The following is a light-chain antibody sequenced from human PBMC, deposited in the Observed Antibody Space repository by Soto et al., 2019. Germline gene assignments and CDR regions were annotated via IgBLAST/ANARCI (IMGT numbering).Light chain of an antibody. CDR3: QHYDSYPIT. CDR1: RDIRTP. J-gene: IGKJ5*01. Sequence: DIQLTQSPSSLSASVGDGVTFTVRGGRDIRTPLGCYRQRPETAPDPLISGASGLQHGVPSRFSASGFGTDFTLTISSLQPEDFATYYCQHYDSYPITFGQGTRLDIK. V-gene: IGKV1D-16*01. CDR2: GAS.